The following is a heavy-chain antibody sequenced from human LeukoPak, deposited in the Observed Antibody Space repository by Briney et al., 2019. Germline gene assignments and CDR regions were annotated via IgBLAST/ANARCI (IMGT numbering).Heavy chain of an antibody. CDR2: IYTSGST. Sequence: SQTLSLTCTVSGGSISSGSYYWSWIRQPAGKGLEWIGRIYTSGSTNYNPSLKSRVTISVDTSKNQFSLKLSSVTAADTAVYYCARARAVFLNYYYYMDVWGKGTTVTISS. CDR3: ARARAVFLNYYYYMDV. V-gene: IGHV4-61*02. D-gene: IGHD2-21*01. J-gene: IGHJ6*03. CDR1: GGSISSGSYY.